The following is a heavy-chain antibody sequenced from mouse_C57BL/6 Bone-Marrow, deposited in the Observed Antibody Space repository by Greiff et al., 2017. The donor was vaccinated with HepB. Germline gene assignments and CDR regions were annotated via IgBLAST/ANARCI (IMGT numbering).Heavy chain of an antibody. CDR3: AKRSYYSNYDV. CDR1: GFSLTSYG. V-gene: IGHV2-9*01. Sequence: VQLVESGPGLVAPSQSLSITCTVSGFSLTSYGVDWVRQPPGKGLEWLGVIWGGGSTNYTSALMSRLSISKANSKSQVFLKMNSLQTDDTAMYYCAKRSYYSNYDVWGTGTTVTVSS. J-gene: IGHJ1*03. CDR2: IWGGGST. D-gene: IGHD2-5*01.